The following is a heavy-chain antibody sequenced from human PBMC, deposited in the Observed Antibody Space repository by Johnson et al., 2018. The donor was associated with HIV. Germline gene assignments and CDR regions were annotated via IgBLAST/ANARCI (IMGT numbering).Heavy chain of an antibody. CDR2: IGITGYT. D-gene: IGHD1-26*01. V-gene: IGHV3-13*01. CDR3: AKVFSVELPACDI. Sequence: VQLVESGGGLVQPGGSLRPSCAASGFTFSSYDMYWGSQTTGKGLEWASGIGITGYTHYADSVTGRFTISRDNSKNSLYLQMNSLRAEDTALYYCAKVFSVELPACDIWGQGTMVTVSS. CDR1: GFTFSSYD. J-gene: IGHJ3*02.